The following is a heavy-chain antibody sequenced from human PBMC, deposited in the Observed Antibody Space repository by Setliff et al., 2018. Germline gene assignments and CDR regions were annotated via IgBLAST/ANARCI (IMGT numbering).Heavy chain of an antibody. CDR3: VRSSAPQVVLAADFDF. Sequence: GASVKVSCKASGYTFIYYYIHWVRQAPGQGLEWMGLINLTGESTNYAPKFQDRVTMTIDTSATTVYMELKSLRSDDTAVYYCVRSSAPQVVLAADFDFWGQGTPVTVSS. D-gene: IGHD6-19*01. CDR2: INLTGEST. CDR1: GYTFIYYY. J-gene: IGHJ4*02. V-gene: IGHV1-46*01.